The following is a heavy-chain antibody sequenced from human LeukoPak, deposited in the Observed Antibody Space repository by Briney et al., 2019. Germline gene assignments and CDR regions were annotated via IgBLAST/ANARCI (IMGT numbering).Heavy chain of an antibody. J-gene: IGHJ4*02. V-gene: IGHV1-2*02. CDR1: GYTFTGYY. Sequence: ASVKVSCKASGYTFTGYYMHWVRQAPGQGLEWMGWINPNSGGTNYAQKFQGRVTMTRDTSISTAYMELSRLRSDDTAVYYCARERVDCSSTSCYVLDYWGQGTLVTVSS. CDR3: ARERVDCSSTSCYVLDY. CDR2: INPNSGGT. D-gene: IGHD2-2*01.